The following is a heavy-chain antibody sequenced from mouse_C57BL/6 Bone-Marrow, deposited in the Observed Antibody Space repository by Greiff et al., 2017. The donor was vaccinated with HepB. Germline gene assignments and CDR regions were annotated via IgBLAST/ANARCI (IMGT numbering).Heavy chain of an antibody. D-gene: IGHD1-1*01. J-gene: IGHJ1*03. CDR3: ARHGVTTVVARLYWYFDV. CDR1: GYTFTEYT. Sequence: VQLQQSGAELVKPGVSVKLSCKASGYTFTEYTIHWVKQRSGQGLEWIGWFYPGSGSIKYNEKFKDKATLTADKSSSTVYMELSRLTSEDSAVYFCARHGVTTVVARLYWYFDVWGTGTTVTVSS. CDR2: FYPGSGSI. V-gene: IGHV1-62-2*01.